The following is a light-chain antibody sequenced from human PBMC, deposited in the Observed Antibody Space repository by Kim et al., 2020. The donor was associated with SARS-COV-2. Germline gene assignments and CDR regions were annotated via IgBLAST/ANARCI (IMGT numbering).Light chain of an antibody. CDR3: ATWDDSHVV. CDR2: RNN. V-gene: IGLV1-47*01. Sequence: ELTQPPSASGTPGQRVTISCSGSSSNIGSNYVYWYQQLPGTAPKLLLYRNNQPPSGVPDRFSGSKYGTSASLAISGLRSEDEADYYCATWDDSHVVFG. J-gene: IGLJ2*01. CDR1: SSNIGSNY.